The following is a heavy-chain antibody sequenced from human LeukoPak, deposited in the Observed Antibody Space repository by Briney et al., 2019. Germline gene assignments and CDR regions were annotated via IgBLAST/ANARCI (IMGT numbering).Heavy chain of an antibody. CDR1: GGSFSGYY. J-gene: IGHJ6*02. CDR2: INHSGST. Sequence: SETLSLTCAVYGGSFSGYYWSWIRQPPGKGLEWIGEINHSGSTYYNPSLKSRVTISVDTSKNQFSLKLSSVTAADTAVYYCARSVVVTAIHLDVWGQGTTVTVSS. D-gene: IGHD2-21*02. CDR3: ARSVVVTAIHLDV. V-gene: IGHV4-34*01.